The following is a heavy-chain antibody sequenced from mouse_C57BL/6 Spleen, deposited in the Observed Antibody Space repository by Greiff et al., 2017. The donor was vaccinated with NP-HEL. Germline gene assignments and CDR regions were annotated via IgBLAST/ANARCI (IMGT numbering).Heavy chain of an antibody. Sequence: ESGAELVKPGASVKISCKASGYAFSSYWMNWVKQRPGKGLEWIGQIYPGDGDTNYNGKFKGKATLTADKSSSTAYMQLSSLTSEDSAVYFCARPYYYGSSYVGYFDVWGTGTTVTVSS. D-gene: IGHD1-1*01. CDR1: GYAFSSYW. CDR3: ARPYYYGSSYVGYFDV. J-gene: IGHJ1*03. CDR2: IYPGDGDT. V-gene: IGHV1-80*01.